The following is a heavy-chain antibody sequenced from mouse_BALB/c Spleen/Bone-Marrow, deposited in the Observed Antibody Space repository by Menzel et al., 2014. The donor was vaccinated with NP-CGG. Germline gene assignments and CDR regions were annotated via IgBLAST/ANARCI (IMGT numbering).Heavy chain of an antibody. CDR3: TEGLYYSCGGSCEYFDV. J-gene: IGHJ1*01. V-gene: IGHV1-4*01. Sequence: QVQLQQSGAELARPGASVKMSCEASGYTFTSYTMHWVKQRPGKGLEWIGYINPSSGYTNYNQRFKDKATLTADKSSSTAYIKHSRLTSEDSAVSDCTEGLYYSCGGSCEYFDVWGAGTTLTVSS. D-gene: IGHD1-1*01. CDR1: GYTFTSYT. CDR2: INPSSGYT.